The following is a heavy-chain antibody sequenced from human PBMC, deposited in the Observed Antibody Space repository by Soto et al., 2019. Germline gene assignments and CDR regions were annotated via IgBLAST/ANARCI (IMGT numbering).Heavy chain of an antibody. V-gene: IGHV3-23*01. Sequence: LRLSCAASGFTFSSYAMSWVRQAPGKGLEWVSGIGGSGGNTYYADSVKGRFTISRDNSKNTLFLQMNSLRAEDTAEYYCARVVRYFDTPYGMDVWGQGTTVTVSS. CDR2: IGGSGGNT. J-gene: IGHJ6*02. D-gene: IGHD3-9*01. CDR3: ARVVRYFDTPYGMDV. CDR1: GFTFSSYA.